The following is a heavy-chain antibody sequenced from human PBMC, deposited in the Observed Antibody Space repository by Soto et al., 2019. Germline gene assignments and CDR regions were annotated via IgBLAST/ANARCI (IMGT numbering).Heavy chain of an antibody. J-gene: IGHJ4*02. CDR2: ISAYNGNT. V-gene: IGHV1-18*01. CDR3: ARVSRIFGVVTDFDY. Sequence: ASVKVSCKASGYTFTSYGISWVRQAPGQGLEWMGWISAYNGNTNYAQELQGRVTMTTDTSTSTAYMELRSLRSDDTAVYYCARVSRIFGVVTDFDYWGQGTLVTVSS. CDR1: GYTFTSYG. D-gene: IGHD3-3*01.